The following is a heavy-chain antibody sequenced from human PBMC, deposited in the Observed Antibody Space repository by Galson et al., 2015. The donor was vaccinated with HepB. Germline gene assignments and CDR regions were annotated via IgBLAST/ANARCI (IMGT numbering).Heavy chain of an antibody. CDR1: GYTFTGYY. V-gene: IGHV1-2*02. CDR2: INPNSGGT. CDR3: ARAGSFHYYGSGSPIYGMDV. Sequence: SVKVSCKASGYTFTGYYMHWVRQAPGQGLEWMGWINPNSGGTNYAQKFQGRVTMTRDTSISTAYMELSRLRSDDTAVYYCARAGSFHYYGSGSPIYGMDVWGQGTTVTVSS. D-gene: IGHD3-10*01. J-gene: IGHJ6*02.